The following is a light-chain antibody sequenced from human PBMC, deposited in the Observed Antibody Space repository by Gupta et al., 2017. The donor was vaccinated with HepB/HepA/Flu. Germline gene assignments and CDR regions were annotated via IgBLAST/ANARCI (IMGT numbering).Light chain of an antibody. CDR2: GNN. CDR3: VPFQDSRIGLCV. V-gene: IGLV1-40*01. Sequence: QSVLTQPPSVSGAPGQRVTISCTGGSSNIGAGYDVHWYQQPPGTATQLLLYGNNIRPGGAPYRFGWVPVCPSALPINQLPPEEEGAYYSVPFQDSRIGLCVFGRGTKVVVL. J-gene: IGLJ1*01. CDR1: SSNIGAGYD.